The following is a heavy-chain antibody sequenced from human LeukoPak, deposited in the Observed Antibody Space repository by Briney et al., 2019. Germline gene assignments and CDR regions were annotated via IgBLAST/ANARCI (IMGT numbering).Heavy chain of an antibody. CDR2: IYYSGST. D-gene: IGHD7-27*01. J-gene: IGHJ5*02. CDR3: ATQRALTGERVWFDP. CDR1: GGSISSYY. V-gene: IGHV4-59*01. Sequence: PSETLSLTCTVSGGSISSYYWSWIRQPPGKGLEWIGYIYYSGSTNYNPSLKSRVTISVDTSKNQFSLKLSSVTAADTAVYYCATQRALTGERVWFDPWGQGTLVTVSS.